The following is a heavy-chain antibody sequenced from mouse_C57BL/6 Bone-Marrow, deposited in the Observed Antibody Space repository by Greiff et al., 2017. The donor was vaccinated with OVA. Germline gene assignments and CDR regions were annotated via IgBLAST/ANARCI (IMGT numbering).Heavy chain of an antibody. J-gene: IGHJ1*03. Sequence: EVQLVESGGGLVKPGGSLKLSCAASGFTFSSYAMSWVRQTPEKRLEWVATISDGGSYTYYPDNVKGRFTISRDNAKNNLYLQMSHLKSEDTAMYYCAREDYYDYTLWGTGTTVTVSS. CDR3: AREDYYDYTL. CDR2: ISDGGSYT. D-gene: IGHD2-4*01. CDR1: GFTFSSYA. V-gene: IGHV5-4*01.